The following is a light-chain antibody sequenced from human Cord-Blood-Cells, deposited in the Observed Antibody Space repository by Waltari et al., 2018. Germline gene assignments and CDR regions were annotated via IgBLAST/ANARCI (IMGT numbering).Light chain of an antibody. V-gene: IGLV1-47*01. Sequence: QSVLTQPPSASGTPGQRVTISCSGSRPNIGSNYVSWYQQLPGTAPKLLIYRNNQRPSGVPDRLSGSKSGTSASLAISGLRSEDEADYYCAAWDDSLSGRVFGGGTKLTVL. J-gene: IGLJ3*02. CDR3: AAWDDSLSGRV. CDR1: RPNIGSNY. CDR2: RNN.